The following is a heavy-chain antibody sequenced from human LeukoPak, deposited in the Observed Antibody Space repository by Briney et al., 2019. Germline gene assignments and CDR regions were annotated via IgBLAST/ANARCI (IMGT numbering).Heavy chain of an antibody. V-gene: IGHV1-18*01. CDR1: GYTFTSYG. Sequence: ASVKVSCKASGYTFTSYGISWVRQAPGQGLEWMGWISAYNGNTNYVQKLQGRVTMTTDTSTSTAYMELRSLRSDDTAVYYCARGGMRGELQMDYYYGMDVWGQGTTVTVSS. J-gene: IGHJ6*02. CDR3: ARGGMRGELQMDYYYGMDV. D-gene: IGHD1-26*01. CDR2: ISAYNGNT.